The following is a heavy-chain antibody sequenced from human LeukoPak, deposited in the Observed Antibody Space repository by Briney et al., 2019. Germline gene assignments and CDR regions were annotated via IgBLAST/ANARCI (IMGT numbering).Heavy chain of an antibody. V-gene: IGHV4-39*01. CDR1: GGSISSSSYY. Sequence: SETLSLTCTVSGGSISSSSYYWGWVRQPPGKGLEWIGCIYYSGGTYYNPSLKSRVPISVDTSKNQFSLKLSSVTPADTAVYYCARCTTVYYYYYMDVWGKGTTVTISS. J-gene: IGHJ6*03. CDR2: IYYSGGT. D-gene: IGHD4-17*01. CDR3: ARCTTVYYYYYMDV.